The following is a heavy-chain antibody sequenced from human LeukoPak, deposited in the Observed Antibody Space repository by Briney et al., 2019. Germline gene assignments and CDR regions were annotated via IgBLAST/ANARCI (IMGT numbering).Heavy chain of an antibody. CDR1: GGSISTTNYY. V-gene: IGHV4-39*07. Sequence: SETLSLTCTVSGGSISTTNYYWGWIRQSPGKGLEWFGCVYYSGSTYYNPSLKSRVTISVDTSKNQFSLKVNSVTATDTAVYYCARVNNWNTQGYYYMDVWGKGTTVTVSS. D-gene: IGHD1-20*01. CDR2: VYYSGST. J-gene: IGHJ6*03. CDR3: ARVNNWNTQGYYYMDV.